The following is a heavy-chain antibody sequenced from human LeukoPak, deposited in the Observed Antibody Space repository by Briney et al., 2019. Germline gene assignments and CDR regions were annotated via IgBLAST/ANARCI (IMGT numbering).Heavy chain of an antibody. CDR1: GFTFSSYA. D-gene: IGHD1-26*01. J-gene: IGHJ4*02. CDR3: ARLDLGATEPDY. V-gene: IGHV3-64*01. CDR2: ISSNGGST. Sequence: AGSLRLSCAASGFTFSSYAMHWVRQAPGKGLEYVSAISSNGGSTYYANSVKGRFTISRDNSKNTLYLQMGSLRAEDMAVYYCARLDLGATEPDYWGQGTLVTVSS.